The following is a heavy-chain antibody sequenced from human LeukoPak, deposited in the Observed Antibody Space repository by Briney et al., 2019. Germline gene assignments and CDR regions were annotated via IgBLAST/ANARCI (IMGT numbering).Heavy chain of an antibody. Sequence: GRSLRLSCAASGFTFSSYAMHWVRQAPGKRLEWVAVISYDGSNKYYADSVKGRFTISRDNSKNTLYLQMSSLRAEDTAVYYCARDLADVVVTAIRDYYYYYGMDVWGQGTTVTVSS. CDR3: ARDLADVVVTAIRDYYYYYGMDV. J-gene: IGHJ6*02. D-gene: IGHD2-21*02. CDR2: ISYDGSNK. CDR1: GFTFSSYA. V-gene: IGHV3-30-3*01.